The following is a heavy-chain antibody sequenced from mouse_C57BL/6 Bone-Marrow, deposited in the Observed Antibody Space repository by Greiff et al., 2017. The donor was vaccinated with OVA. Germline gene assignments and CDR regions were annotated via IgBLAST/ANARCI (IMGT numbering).Heavy chain of an antibody. J-gene: IGHJ3*01. V-gene: IGHV7-3*01. Sequence: EVKLVESGGGLVQPGGSLSLSCAASGFTFTDYYMSWVRQPPGKALEWLGFIRNKANGYTTEYSASVKGRCTISRDNSQSILYLQMNALRAEDSATYYCARYSYYDYDWFAYWGQGTLVTVSA. CDR3: ARYSYYDYDWFAY. D-gene: IGHD2-4*01. CDR2: IRNKANGYTT. CDR1: GFTFTDYY.